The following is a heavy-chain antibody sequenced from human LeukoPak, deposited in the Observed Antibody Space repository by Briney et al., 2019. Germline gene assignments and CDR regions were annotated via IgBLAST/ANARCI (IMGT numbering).Heavy chain of an antibody. Sequence: GGSLRLSCAASGFTFRSYAMNWVRQAPGKGLEWVSSISNSGSYIYYADSVKGRFTISRDNAKNSLYLQMNSLRAEDTAVYYCARDVVGSIAAAGPGRYFDLWGRGTLVTVSS. CDR3: ARDVVGSIAAAGPGRYFDL. D-gene: IGHD6-13*01. V-gene: IGHV3-21*01. CDR1: GFTFRSYA. J-gene: IGHJ2*01. CDR2: ISNSGSYI.